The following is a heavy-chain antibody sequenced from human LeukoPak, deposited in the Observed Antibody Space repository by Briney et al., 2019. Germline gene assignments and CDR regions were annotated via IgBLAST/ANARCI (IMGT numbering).Heavy chain of an antibody. CDR2: VYRSGGT. CDR1: GDSISDKYW. Sequence: PSETLSLTCAVSGDSISDKYWWRWVRQFPDKGLEWIGEVYRSGGTSYNPSLKSRVTVSIDYSKNQFSLNLRSVTAADTAVYYCGRHANGDSSAAFDLWGRGTMVFVSS. V-gene: IGHV4-4*02. D-gene: IGHD2-8*01. J-gene: IGHJ3*01. CDR3: GRHANGDSSAAFDL.